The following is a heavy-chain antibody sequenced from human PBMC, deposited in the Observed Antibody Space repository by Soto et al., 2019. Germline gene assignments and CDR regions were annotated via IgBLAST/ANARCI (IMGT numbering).Heavy chain of an antibody. D-gene: IGHD4-4*01. CDR3: ARSSPYSNYVDY. J-gene: IGHJ4*02. CDR2: IIPILGIA. CDR1: GGTFSSYT. Sequence: SVKVSCKASGGTFSSYTISWVRQAPGQGLEWMGRIIPILGIANYAQKFQGRVTITADKSTSTAYMELSSLRSEDTAVYYCARSSPYSNYVDYWGQGTLVTVSS. V-gene: IGHV1-69*02.